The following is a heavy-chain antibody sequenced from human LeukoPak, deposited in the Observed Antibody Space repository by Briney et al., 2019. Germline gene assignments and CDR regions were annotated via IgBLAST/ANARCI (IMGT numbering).Heavy chain of an antibody. CDR2: IYGSGSTR. CDR3: ARASTYYYDRAFDY. CDR1: GFTFSTYA. J-gene: IGHJ4*02. D-gene: IGHD3-22*01. V-gene: IGHV3-23*05. Sequence: GGSLRLSCAASGFTFSTYAMNWVRQAPGKGLEWVSGIYGSGSTRYYADSVKGRFTISRDNSKNTLYLQMNSLRAEDTAVYYCARASTYYYDRAFDYWGQGTLVTVSS.